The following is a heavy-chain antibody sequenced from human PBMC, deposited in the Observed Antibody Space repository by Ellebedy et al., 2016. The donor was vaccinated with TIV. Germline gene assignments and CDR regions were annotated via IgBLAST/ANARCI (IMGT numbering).Heavy chain of an antibody. D-gene: IGHD6-19*01. CDR1: GFTFSNYW. CDR3: ARDQWLVRAYYFDY. V-gene: IGHV3-7*01. J-gene: IGHJ4*02. Sequence: GGSLRLSCAASGFTFSNYWMSWVRQAPGKGLEWVANIKQDASERYYVDSVKGRFSISRDNAKNSIYLQMNSLRDEDTAVYYCARDQWLVRAYYFDYWGQGTLLTVSS. CDR2: IKQDASER.